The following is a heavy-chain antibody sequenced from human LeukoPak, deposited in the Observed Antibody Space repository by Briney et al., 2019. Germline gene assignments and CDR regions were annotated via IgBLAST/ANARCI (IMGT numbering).Heavy chain of an antibody. D-gene: IGHD2-15*01. CDR1: GFTFSSYG. Sequence: GGSLRLSCAASGFTFSSYGMHWVRQAPGKGLEWVSSISSSSSYIYYADSVKGRFTISRDNAKNSLYLQMNSLRAEDTAVYYCARDLSCSGGSCYLSAFDIWGQGTMVTVSS. V-gene: IGHV3-21*01. CDR2: ISSSSSYI. CDR3: ARDLSCSGGSCYLSAFDI. J-gene: IGHJ3*02.